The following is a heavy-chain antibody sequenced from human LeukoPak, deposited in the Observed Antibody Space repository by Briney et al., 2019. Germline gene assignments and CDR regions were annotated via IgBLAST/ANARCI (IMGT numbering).Heavy chain of an antibody. CDR3: TTDKQMSPDY. J-gene: IGHJ4*02. CDR2: LKSRRDGGTT. V-gene: IGHV3-15*01. D-gene: IGHD5-24*01. CDR1: GFSFKNTW. Sequence: GGSLRLSCTASGFSFKNTWMSWVRQAPGKGLEWVGRLKSRRDGGTTDYAAPMKGRFIISRDDSMNTLYLQMNSLKTEDTAVYYCTTDKQMSPDYWGQGTLVTVSS.